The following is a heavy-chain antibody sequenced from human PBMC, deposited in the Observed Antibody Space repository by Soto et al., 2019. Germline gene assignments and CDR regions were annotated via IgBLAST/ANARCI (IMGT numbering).Heavy chain of an antibody. CDR3: AKAEVTVVTPYYFDY. CDR1: GFTFSTYA. D-gene: IGHD2-21*02. V-gene: IGHV3-30*18. CDR2: ISYDGSNK. Sequence: GGSLRLSCAASGFTFSTYAMAWVRQAPGKGLEWVAVISYDGSNKYYADSVKGRFTISRDNSKNTLYLQMNSLRAEDTAVYYCAKAEVTVVTPYYFDYWGQGTLVTVSS. J-gene: IGHJ4*02.